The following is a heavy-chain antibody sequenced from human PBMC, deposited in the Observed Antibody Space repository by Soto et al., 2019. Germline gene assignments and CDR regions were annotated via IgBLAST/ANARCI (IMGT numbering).Heavy chain of an antibody. D-gene: IGHD6-13*01. J-gene: IGHJ6*02. V-gene: IGHV4-39*07. Sequence: SETLSLTCTVSGGSISSSSYYWGWIRQPPGKGLEWIGSIFYSGSTYYNPSLKSRVTISVDTSKNQFSLKLSSVTAADTAVYYCARVSSSWSPYYYYYGMDVWGQGTTVTVSS. CDR2: IFYSGST. CDR1: GGSISSSSYY. CDR3: ARVSSSWSPYYYYYGMDV.